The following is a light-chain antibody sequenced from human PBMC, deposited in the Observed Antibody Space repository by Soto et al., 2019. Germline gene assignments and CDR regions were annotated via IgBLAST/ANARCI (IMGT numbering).Light chain of an antibody. V-gene: IGKV3-11*01. CDR3: QQRSNWPLI. CDR1: QSVSSY. Sequence: EIVLPQSPATLPLSPGERATLSCRASQSVSSYLAWYQQKPGQAPRLLIYDASNRSTGIPARFSGSGSGTDFPLTISILEPEDFAVYYFQQRSNWPLIFGGGTKVVMK. J-gene: IGKJ4*01. CDR2: DAS.